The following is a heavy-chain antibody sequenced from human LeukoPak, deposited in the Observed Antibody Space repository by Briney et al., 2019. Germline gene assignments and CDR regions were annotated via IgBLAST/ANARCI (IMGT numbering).Heavy chain of an antibody. D-gene: IGHD3-10*01. CDR1: GGMRNNKK. V-gene: IGHV3-7*01. CDR2: IRQDGSDK. J-gene: IGHJ4*02. CDR3: ARDKGFGGSSFDY. Sequence: GGSLRLSCVDLGGMRNNKKKSWVRQAPGKGLEWVATIRQDGSDKYFLDSVRGRFTISRDNAENSLYLQMNSLRAEDTAVYYCARDKGFGGSSFDYWGQGTLVTVSS.